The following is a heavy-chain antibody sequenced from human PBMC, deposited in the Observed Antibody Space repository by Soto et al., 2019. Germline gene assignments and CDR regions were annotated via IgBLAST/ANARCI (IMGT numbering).Heavy chain of an antibody. V-gene: IGHV3-9*01. Sequence: GGSLRLSCASSGFTFDDYAMHLVRQAPGKGLEWVSGISWNSGSIGYADSVKGRFTISRDNAKNSLYLQMNSLRAEDTALYYCAKDIATVTTLFDYWGQGTLVTVSS. CDR2: ISWNSGSI. J-gene: IGHJ4*02. CDR3: AKDIATVTTLFDY. CDR1: GFTFDDYA. D-gene: IGHD4-17*01.